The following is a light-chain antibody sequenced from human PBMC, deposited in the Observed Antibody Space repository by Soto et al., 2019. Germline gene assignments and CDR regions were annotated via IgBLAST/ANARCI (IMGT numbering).Light chain of an antibody. CDR2: GDS. CDR1: ISNIGRGYD. J-gene: IGLJ2*01. CDR3: QTFDSSLTISLV. Sequence: QSVLTQPPSVSGAPGQRVTISCTGSISNIGRGYDVHWYQQLPGSAPRLLLSGDSNRPSGVPDRFSGSRSGTSASLAITGLQAEDEAEYYCQTFDSSLTISLVFGGGTKVTVL. V-gene: IGLV1-40*01.